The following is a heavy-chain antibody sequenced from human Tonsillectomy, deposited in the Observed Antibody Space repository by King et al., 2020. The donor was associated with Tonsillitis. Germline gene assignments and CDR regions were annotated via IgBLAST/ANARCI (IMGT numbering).Heavy chain of an antibody. V-gene: IGHV4-61*02. Sequence: PLQESGPGLVKASQTLSLTCTVSGDSISSGTYYWSWIRQPAGKGLEWIGRIYTSGSAYYNPSLKSRVTMSVDTSKDQFSLKVISVTAADTAVYYCARLAVAGTGFYNYYDTDVWGKGTTVTVSS. CDR1: GDSISSGTYY. CDR2: IYTSGSA. CDR3: ARLAVAGTGFYNYYDTDV. J-gene: IGHJ6*03. D-gene: IGHD6-19*01.